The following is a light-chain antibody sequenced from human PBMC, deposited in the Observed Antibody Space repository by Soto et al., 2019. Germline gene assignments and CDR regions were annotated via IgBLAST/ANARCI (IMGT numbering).Light chain of an antibody. J-gene: IGKJ1*01. CDR2: DAS. V-gene: IGKV1-39*01. Sequence: DIQMTQSPSSLSESAGDRVTIPCRASQGISTYLNWYQQKPGKAPTLLIYDASSLQSGVPSRFSGSGSGTEFTLTISSLQPDDFATYYCQQYQIDWTFGQGTKVDI. CDR3: QQYQIDWT. CDR1: QGISTY.